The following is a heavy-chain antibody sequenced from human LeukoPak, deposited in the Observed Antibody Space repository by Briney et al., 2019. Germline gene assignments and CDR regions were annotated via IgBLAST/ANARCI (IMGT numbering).Heavy chain of an antibody. CDR2: ISGSSSTI. CDR1: GFTFSSYS. CDR3: ARSGPCSSTTCSLGTGDY. D-gene: IGHD2-2*01. Sequence: GESLRLSCAASGFTFSSYSMNWVRQAPGKGLEGVSYISGSSSTIYYADSVKGRFIISRDNAKNSLYLQMNSLRAEDTAVYYCARSGPCSSTTCSLGTGDYWGQGTLVTVSS. J-gene: IGHJ4*02. V-gene: IGHV3-48*01.